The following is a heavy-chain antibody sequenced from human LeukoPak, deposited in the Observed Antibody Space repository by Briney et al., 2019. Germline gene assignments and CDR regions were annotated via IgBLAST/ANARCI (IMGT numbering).Heavy chain of an antibody. D-gene: IGHD3-10*01. V-gene: IGHV4-59*01. CDR2: IYYSGST. CDR1: GGSISSYY. J-gene: IGHJ5*02. CDR3: ARGGVRGVIWFDP. Sequence: PSETLSLTCTVSGGSISSYYWSWIRQPPGKGLEWIGYIYYSGSTNYNPSLKSRVTISVDTSKNQFSLKLSSVTAADTAVYYCARGGVRGVIWFDPWGQGTLVTVSS.